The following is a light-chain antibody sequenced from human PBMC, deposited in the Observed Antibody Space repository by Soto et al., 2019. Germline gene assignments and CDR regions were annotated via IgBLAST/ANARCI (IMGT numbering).Light chain of an antibody. J-gene: IGLJ3*02. Sequence: QSVLTQPPSVSGAPGQRVTISCTGSSSNIGADYDVHWYQHLPGTAPKLLIFGNTDRPSGVTDRFSGSKSGTSASLAITGLQAEDEADYYCQSYDSSLSTGVFGGGTKVTVL. CDR3: QSYDSSLSTGV. CDR1: SSNIGADYD. V-gene: IGLV1-40*01. CDR2: GNT.